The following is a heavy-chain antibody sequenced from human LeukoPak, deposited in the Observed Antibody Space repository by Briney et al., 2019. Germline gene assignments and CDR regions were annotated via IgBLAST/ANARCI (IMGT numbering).Heavy chain of an antibody. CDR3: AVVVPAAIGPYNWFDP. J-gene: IGHJ5*02. CDR1: GGSISSSSYY. CDR2: IYYSGST. D-gene: IGHD2-2*02. V-gene: IGHV4-39*07. Sequence: SETLSLTCTVSGGSISSSSYYWSWIRQPPGKGLEWIGSIYYSGSTYYNPSLKSRVTISVDTSKNQFSLKLSSVTAADTAVYYCAVVVPAAIGPYNWFDPWGQGTLVTVSS.